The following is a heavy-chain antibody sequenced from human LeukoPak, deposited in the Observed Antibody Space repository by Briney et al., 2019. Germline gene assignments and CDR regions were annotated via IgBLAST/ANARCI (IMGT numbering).Heavy chain of an antibody. V-gene: IGHV4-59*01. CDR1: GGSITGWY. J-gene: IGHJ2*01. CDR2: ISYTGTT. Sequence: SETLSLTCTVSGGSITGWYWSWIRQAPGKGLECIGYISYTGTTNYNPSLKSRVTISVDTSKNQFPLKLTSVTAADTAIYYCARLYTSSSYWYFDLWGRGTLVTVSS. CDR3: ARLYTSSSYWYFDL. D-gene: IGHD6-13*01.